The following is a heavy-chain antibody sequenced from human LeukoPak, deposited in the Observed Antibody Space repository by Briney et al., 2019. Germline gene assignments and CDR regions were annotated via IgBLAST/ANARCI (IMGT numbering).Heavy chain of an antibody. D-gene: IGHD3-22*01. CDR1: GGSISSYY. J-gene: IGHJ4*02. CDR3: ARDVGYYDSSAFDS. CDR2: IYYSGST. V-gene: IGHV4-59*01. Sequence: ASETLSLTCTVSGGSISSYYWSWIRQPPGKGLEWIGYIYYSGSTNYNPSLKSRVTISVDTSKNQFSLKLSSVTAADTAVYYCARDVGYYDSSAFDSWGQGTLVTVSS.